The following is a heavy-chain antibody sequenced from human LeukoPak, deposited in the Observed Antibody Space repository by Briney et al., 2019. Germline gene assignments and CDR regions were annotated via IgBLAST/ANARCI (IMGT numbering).Heavy chain of an antibody. CDR1: GGSISSYY. V-gene: IGHV4-59*12. CDR3: ARVGDIVLMVYAIPHAYFDY. D-gene: IGHD2-8*01. Sequence: SETLSLTCTVSGGSISSYYWSWIRQPPGKGLEWIGYIYYSGSTNYNPSLKSRVTISVDTSKNQFSLKLSSVAAADTAVYYCARVGDIVLMVYAIPHAYFDYWGQGTLVTVSS. CDR2: IYYSGST. J-gene: IGHJ4*02.